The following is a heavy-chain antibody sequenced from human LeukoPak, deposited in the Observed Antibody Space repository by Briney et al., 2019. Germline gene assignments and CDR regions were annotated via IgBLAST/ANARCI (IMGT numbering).Heavy chain of an antibody. CDR1: GFTFRRYS. CDR2: ISSGSDYI. J-gene: IGHJ4*02. V-gene: IGHV3-21*01. Sequence: PGGSLRLSCTASGFTFRRYSFNWVRQAPGKGLEWVSTISSGSDYIYYADSVRGRFTISRDNAENSLYLQMNSLRAEDTAVYYCTRDLSLAAPQGFDYWGQGILVTVSS. D-gene: IGHD6-6*01. CDR3: TRDLSLAAPQGFDY.